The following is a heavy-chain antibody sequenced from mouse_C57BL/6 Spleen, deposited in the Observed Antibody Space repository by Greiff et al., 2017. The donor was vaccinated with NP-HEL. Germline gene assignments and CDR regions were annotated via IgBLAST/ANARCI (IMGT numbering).Heavy chain of an antibody. J-gene: IGHJ1*03. V-gene: IGHV1-80*01. D-gene: IGHD1-1*01. CDR1: GYAFSSYW. CDR3: ALITTAGWYFDV. CDR2: IYPGDGDP. Sequence: LVESGAELVKPGASVKISCKASGYAFSSYWMNWVKQRPGKGLEWIGQIYPGDGDPNYNGKFKGKATLTADQSSSTAYMQLSSLASEDSAVYFCALITTAGWYFDVWGTGTTVTVSS.